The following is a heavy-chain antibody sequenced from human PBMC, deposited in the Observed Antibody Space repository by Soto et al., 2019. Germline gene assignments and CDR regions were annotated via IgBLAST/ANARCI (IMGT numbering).Heavy chain of an antibody. CDR3: AKDLGVGARNYYYGMDV. CDR1: GFTFSSYA. D-gene: IGHD1-26*01. Sequence: GGSLRLSCAASGFTFSSYAMSWVHQAPGKGLEWVSAISGSGGSTYYADSVKGRFTISRDNSKNTLYLQMNSLRAEDTAVYYCAKDLGVGARNYYYGMDVWGQGTTVTVSS. J-gene: IGHJ6*02. CDR2: ISGSGGST. V-gene: IGHV3-23*01.